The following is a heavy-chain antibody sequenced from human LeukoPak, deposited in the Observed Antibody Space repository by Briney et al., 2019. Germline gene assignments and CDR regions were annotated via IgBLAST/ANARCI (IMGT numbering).Heavy chain of an antibody. J-gene: IGHJ4*02. V-gene: IGHV3-23*01. CDR1: GFTFIIYA. CDR2: SGIAGKT. CDR3: AKRTTGLCGVFDY. Sequence: GGSLRLSCAASGFTFIIYAMSWVRQAQGKGLEWVSASGIAGKTYYADSVKGRFTISRDNSKNTLYLQVDSLRPEDTAIHYCAKRTTGLCGVFDYWGQGTLVGVSS. D-gene: IGHD1-14*01.